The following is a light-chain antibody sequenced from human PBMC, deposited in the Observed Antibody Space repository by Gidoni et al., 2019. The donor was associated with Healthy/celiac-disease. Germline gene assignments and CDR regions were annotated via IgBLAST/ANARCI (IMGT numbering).Light chain of an antibody. CDR3: QQYNNWPPWT. CDR1: QSGSST. Sequence: EIVMTQSPATLSVSPGERATLSCRASQSGSSTLAWYQQKPGQAPRRLIYGASTRATGNPARFSGGGSGTDFTLTISSLQSEDFAVYDCQQYNNWPPWTFGQGTKVEIK. J-gene: IGKJ1*01. V-gene: IGKV3-15*01. CDR2: GAS.